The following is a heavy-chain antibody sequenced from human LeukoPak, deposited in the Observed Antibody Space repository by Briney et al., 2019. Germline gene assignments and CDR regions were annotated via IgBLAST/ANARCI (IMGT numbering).Heavy chain of an antibody. CDR3: ARDSWYYDSSSYYFDY. D-gene: IGHD3-22*01. CDR2: ISASGGST. CDR1: GFTFSSYA. J-gene: IGHJ4*02. Sequence: GGSLRLSCAASGFTFSSYAINWVRQAPGKGLEWVSSISASGGSTYYADSVKGRFTISRDNSKNTLYLQMNSLRAEDTAVYYCARDSWYYDSSSYYFDYWGQGTLVTVSS. V-gene: IGHV3-23*01.